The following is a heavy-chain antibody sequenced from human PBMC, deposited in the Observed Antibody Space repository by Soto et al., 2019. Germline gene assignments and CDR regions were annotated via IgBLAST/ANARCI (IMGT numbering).Heavy chain of an antibody. CDR2: ISSSSSYI. J-gene: IGHJ5*02. Sequence: GGSLRLSCAASGFTFSSYSMNWVRQAPGKGLEWVSSISSSSSYIYYADSVKGRFTSSRDNAKNSLFLQMNSLRAEDTAVYYCASSGGWLQIPNWFDPWGQGTLVTVSS. D-gene: IGHD3-10*01. CDR1: GFTFSSYS. CDR3: ASSGGWLQIPNWFDP. V-gene: IGHV3-21*01.